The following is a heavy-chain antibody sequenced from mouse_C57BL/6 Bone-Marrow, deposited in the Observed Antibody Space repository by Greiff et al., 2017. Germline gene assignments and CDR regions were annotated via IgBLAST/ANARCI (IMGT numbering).Heavy chain of an antibody. CDR2: FYPRSGNT. CDR1: GYTFTSYG. J-gene: IGHJ1*03. D-gene: IGHD2-1*01. Sequence: QVQLKQSGAELARPGASVKLSCKASGYTFTSYGISWVKQRTGQGLEWIGEFYPRSGNTYYNEKFKGKATLTADKSSSTAYMELRSLTSDDSAVYFCAREEGNYDWYFDVWRTGATVTVSS. CDR3: AREEGNYDWYFDV. V-gene: IGHV1-81*01.